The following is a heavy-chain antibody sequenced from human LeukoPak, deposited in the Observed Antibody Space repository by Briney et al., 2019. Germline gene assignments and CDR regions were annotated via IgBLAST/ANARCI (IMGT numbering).Heavy chain of an antibody. Sequence: PGRSLRLSCAASGFTFDDYAMHWVRQAPGKGLEWVSGISWNSGSIGYADSVKGRFTISRDNAKNSLYLQMNSLRAEDTALYYCAKDRWDTAMVSVDAFDIWGQGTMVTVSS. CDR2: ISWNSGSI. CDR1: GFTFDDYA. J-gene: IGHJ3*02. V-gene: IGHV3-9*01. D-gene: IGHD5-18*01. CDR3: AKDRWDTAMVSVDAFDI.